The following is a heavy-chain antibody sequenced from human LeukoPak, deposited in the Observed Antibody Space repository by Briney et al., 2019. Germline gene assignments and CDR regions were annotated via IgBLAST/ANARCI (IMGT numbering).Heavy chain of an antibody. CDR3: VRYGRRANDQPFDV. J-gene: IGHJ3*01. Sequence: GGSLRLSCAASGFTFSNYWMHWVRQATGKGLEWVSAIGTAGDTYYPGSVKGQFTISRENAKNTLYLQMNSLRAEDTAVYYCVRYGRRANDQPFDVWGQGTMVTVSS. V-gene: IGHV3-13*01. CDR1: GFTFSNYW. CDR2: IGTAGDT. D-gene: IGHD1-1*01.